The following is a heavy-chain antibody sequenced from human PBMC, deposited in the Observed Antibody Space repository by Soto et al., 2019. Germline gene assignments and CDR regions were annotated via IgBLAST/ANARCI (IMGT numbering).Heavy chain of an antibody. J-gene: IGHJ4*01. Sequence: SETLSLTCSVSGGSISGYYWSWIRQPPGKGLEWIGYIYNSAITNYNPSLESRVTMSMDTSNNQFSLKVTSVTAADTAVYYCARLYYDGSGYYYFEYWGHGTLVTVSS. V-gene: IGHV4-59*08. CDR1: GGSISGYY. CDR2: IYNSAIT. CDR3: ARLYYDGSGYYYFEY. D-gene: IGHD3-22*01.